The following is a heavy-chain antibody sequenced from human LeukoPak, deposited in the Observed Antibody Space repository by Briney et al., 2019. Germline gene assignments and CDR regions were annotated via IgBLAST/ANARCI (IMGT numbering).Heavy chain of an antibody. J-gene: IGHJ4*02. CDR1: GGSISSSSYY. CDR3: SEMAGVPDY. Sequence: PSETLSLTCTVSGGSISSSSYYWGWIRQPPGKGLEWIGSIYYSGSTYYNPSLKSRVTISVDTSKNQFSLKLSSVTAADTAVYYCSEMAGVPDYWGQGTLVTVSS. V-gene: IGHV4-39*07. CDR2: IYYSGST. D-gene: IGHD5-24*01.